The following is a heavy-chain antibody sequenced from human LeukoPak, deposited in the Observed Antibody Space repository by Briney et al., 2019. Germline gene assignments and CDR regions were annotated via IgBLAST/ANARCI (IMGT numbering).Heavy chain of an antibody. J-gene: IGHJ4*02. CDR1: GYSFTDYY. D-gene: IGHD1-26*01. Sequence: GASVKVSCKASGYSFTDYYMYWFQQAPGQGLEWMGWINPNSGGTDYAQKFQGRVTMTRDTSINTAYMEMRTLRSDDTAVYYCARGYRRSAHRYWGQGTLVTVSS. CDR2: INPNSGGT. V-gene: IGHV1-2*02. CDR3: ARGYRRSAHRY.